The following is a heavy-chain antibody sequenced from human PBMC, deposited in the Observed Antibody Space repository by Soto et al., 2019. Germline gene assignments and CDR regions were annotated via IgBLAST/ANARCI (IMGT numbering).Heavy chain of an antibody. J-gene: IGHJ4*02. CDR1: GFTLSDQY. CDR3: VRATYFSDSSGYTRCLDY. CDR2: SRDKPQGYST. D-gene: IGHD3-22*01. V-gene: IGHV3-72*01. Sequence: XGSLSLSCACCGFTLSDQYIDGVGQAPGKGLEWVGRSRDKPQGYSTAYAASVKGRFTTSRDESKNSAYLQMNSLKTEDTAVYYCVRATYFSDSSGYTRCLDYWGQGTLVPVSS.